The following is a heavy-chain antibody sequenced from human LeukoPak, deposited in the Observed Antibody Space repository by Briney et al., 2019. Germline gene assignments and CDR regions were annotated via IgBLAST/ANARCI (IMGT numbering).Heavy chain of an antibody. D-gene: IGHD1-1*01. CDR2: IGTAGDT. CDR1: GFTFSDCD. CDR3: ARVAKERVGGVYYFDY. V-gene: IGHV3-13*01. Sequence: HTGGSLRLSCAASGFTFSDCDMHWVRQATGKGLEWVSAIGTAGDTYYTGSVKGRFTISRENAKNSLYLQMNSLRAGDTAVYYCARVAKERVGGVYYFDYWGQGTLVTVSS. J-gene: IGHJ4*02.